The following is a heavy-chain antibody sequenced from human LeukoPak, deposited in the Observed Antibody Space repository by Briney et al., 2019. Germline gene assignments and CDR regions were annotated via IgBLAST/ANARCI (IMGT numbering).Heavy chain of an antibody. J-gene: IGHJ6*02. CDR1: RGTFSSYA. D-gene: IGHD3-16*01. CDR3: ARDGGALYYYYGMDV. CDR2: IIPIFGTA. V-gene: IGHV1-69*13. Sequence: GASVKVSCKASRGTFSSYAISWVRQAPGQGLEWMGGIIPIFGTANYAQKFQGRVTITADESTSTAYMELSSLRSEDTAVYYCARDGGALYYYYGMDVWGQGTTVTVSS.